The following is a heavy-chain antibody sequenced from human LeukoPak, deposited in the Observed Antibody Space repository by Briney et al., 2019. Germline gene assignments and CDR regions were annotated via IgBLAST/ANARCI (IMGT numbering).Heavy chain of an antibody. CDR3: ATRRYYYGSGSSPPFDY. J-gene: IGHJ4*02. V-gene: IGHV1-24*01. CDR1: GYTLTELS. D-gene: IGHD3-10*01. Sequence: GASVKVSCKVSGYTLTELSMHWVRQAPGKGLEWMGGFGPEDGETIYAQKFQGRVTMTEDTSTDTAYMELSSLRSEDTAVYYCATRRYYYGSGSSPPFDYWGQGTLVTVSS. CDR2: FGPEDGET.